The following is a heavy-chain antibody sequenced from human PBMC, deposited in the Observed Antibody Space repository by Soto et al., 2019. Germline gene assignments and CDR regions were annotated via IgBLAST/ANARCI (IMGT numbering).Heavy chain of an antibody. V-gene: IGHV1-2*04. Sequence: GASVNVSCKASGYTFTGYYVHWVQHAPGQVLKWMGWINPNSGGTNYAQKFQGWVTMTRDTSISTAYMELSRLRSDDTAVYYCARDSMAIAARPAGYYYGMDVWGQGTTVTVSS. CDR1: GYTFTGYY. D-gene: IGHD6-6*01. CDR3: ARDSMAIAARPAGYYYGMDV. CDR2: INPNSGGT. J-gene: IGHJ6*02.